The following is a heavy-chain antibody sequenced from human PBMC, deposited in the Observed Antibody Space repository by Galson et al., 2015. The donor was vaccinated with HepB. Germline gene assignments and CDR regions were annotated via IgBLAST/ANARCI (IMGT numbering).Heavy chain of an antibody. D-gene: IGHD6-19*01. J-gene: IGHJ4*02. CDR2: IRYDGSNK. Sequence: SLRLSCAASGLTFSSYGMHWVRQAPGKGLEWVAFIRYDGSNKYYADSVKGRFTISRDNSKNTLYLQMNSLRAEDTAVYYCAKVPAVAAPDYEYWGQGTLVTVSS. CDR1: GLTFSSYG. V-gene: IGHV3-30*02. CDR3: AKVPAVAAPDYEY.